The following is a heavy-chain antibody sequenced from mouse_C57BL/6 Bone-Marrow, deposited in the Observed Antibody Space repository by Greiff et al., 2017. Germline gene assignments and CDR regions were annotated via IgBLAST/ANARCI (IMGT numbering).Heavy chain of an antibody. CDR1: GFTFSDYG. CDR2: ISSGSSSI. CDR3: ARPFPFAY. Sequence: EVQVVESGGGLVKPGGSLKLSCAASGFTFSDYGMHWVRQAPEKGLEWVAYISSGSSSIYYAEPVKGRFTISRDNAKNTLFLQMTMLRSEDTAMYDCARPFPFAYWGQGTLVTVSA. J-gene: IGHJ3*01. V-gene: IGHV5-17*01.